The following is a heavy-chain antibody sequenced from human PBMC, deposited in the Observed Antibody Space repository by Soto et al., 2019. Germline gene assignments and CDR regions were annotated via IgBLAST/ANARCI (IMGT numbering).Heavy chain of an antibody. CDR1: GFAFSNFG. CDR3: AKDYLGNSKALDT. V-gene: IGHV3-30*02. Sequence: GGSLRLSCAASGFAFSNFGMHWVRQAPGKGLEWVASVWFDGTKKHSAASVKGRFTISRERSKNTLYLQMSSLRTGDTPVYYCAKDYLGNSKALDTGSRGTMVTASS. CDR2: VWFDGTKK. J-gene: IGHJ3*02. D-gene: IGHD3-3*02.